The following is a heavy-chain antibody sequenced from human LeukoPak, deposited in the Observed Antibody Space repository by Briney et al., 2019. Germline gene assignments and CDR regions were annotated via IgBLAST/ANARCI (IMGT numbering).Heavy chain of an antibody. J-gene: IGHJ6*04. CDR2: INVGNGDT. V-gene: IGHV1-3*01. Sequence: ASVKVSCKASGYTFTTYPIYWVCQAPGQRLEWMGWINVGNGDTKYSQKFQGRVTMTRDTSISTAYMELNRLRSDDTAVYYCAREDYDFLTGRFYYGRDVGGKGPTVTVSS. CDR3: AREDYDFLTGRFYYGRDV. CDR1: GYTFTTYP. D-gene: IGHD3-9*01.